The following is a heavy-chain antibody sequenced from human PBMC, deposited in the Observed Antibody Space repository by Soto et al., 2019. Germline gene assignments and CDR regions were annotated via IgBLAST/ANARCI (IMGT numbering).Heavy chain of an antibody. J-gene: IGHJ6*02. D-gene: IGHD3-10*01. CDR1: GIIVSSNY. CDR3: ARDRDYYYGMDV. CDR2: IYSGGST. V-gene: IGHV3-66*01. Sequence: EVQVVESGGGLVQPGGSLRLSCAASGIIVSSNYMNWVRQAPGKGLEWVSVIYSGGSTYYADSVKGRFTISRDNSKNTLYLKMNSLRAGDTAVYYCARDRDYYYGMDVWGQGTTVTVSS.